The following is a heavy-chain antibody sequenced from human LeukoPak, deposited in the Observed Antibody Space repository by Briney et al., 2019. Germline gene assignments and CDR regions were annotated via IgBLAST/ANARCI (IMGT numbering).Heavy chain of an antibody. V-gene: IGHV3-7*01. Sequence: GGSLRLSCAASGFTFSSYWMSWVRLAPGKGLEWVANIKQDGSEKYYVDSVKGRFTISRDNAKNSLYLQMNSLRAEDTAVYYCARDYDSSGYYYFDYWGQGTLVTVSS. CDR2: IKQDGSEK. D-gene: IGHD3-22*01. J-gene: IGHJ4*02. CDR3: ARDYDSSGYYYFDY. CDR1: GFTFSSYW.